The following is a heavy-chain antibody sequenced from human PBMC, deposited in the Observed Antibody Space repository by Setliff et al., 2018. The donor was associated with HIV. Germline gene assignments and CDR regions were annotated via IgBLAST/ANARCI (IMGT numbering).Heavy chain of an antibody. CDR2: RYPRGDGT. V-gene: IGHV1-69-2*01. Sequence: ASVKVSCKASGYTFTDRFITWFQQAPGKGLEWMGRRYPRGDGTIYAERFRGRVTFSADTSTHTGYMQLDNLKSEDTAMYFCAAGPFNWGQYFWGHGTLVTVSS. CDR1: GYTFTDRF. J-gene: IGHJ4*01. CDR3: AAGPFNWGQYF. D-gene: IGHD3-16*01.